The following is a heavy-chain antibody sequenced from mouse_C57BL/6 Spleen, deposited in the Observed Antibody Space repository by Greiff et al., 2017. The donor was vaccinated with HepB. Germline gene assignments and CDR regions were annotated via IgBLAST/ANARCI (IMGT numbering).Heavy chain of an antibody. V-gene: IGHV1-64*01. CDR2: IHPNSGST. Sequence: QVQLQQPGAELVKPGASVKLSCKASGYTFTSYWMHWVKQRPGQGLEWIGMIHPNSGSTNYNEKFKSKATLTVDKSSSTAYMQLSSLTSEDSAVYYCARRPYGNYGYFDYWGQGTTLTVSS. CDR3: ARRPYGNYGYFDY. D-gene: IGHD2-1*01. J-gene: IGHJ2*01. CDR1: GYTFTSYW.